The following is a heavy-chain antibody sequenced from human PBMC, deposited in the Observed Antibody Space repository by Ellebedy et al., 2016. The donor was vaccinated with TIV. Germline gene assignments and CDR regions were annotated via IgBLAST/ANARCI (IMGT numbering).Heavy chain of an antibody. Sequence: AASVKVSCKASGYTFTGYYMHWVRQAPGQGLEWMGWINPNSGGTNYAQKLQGRVTMTTDTSTSTAYMELRSLRSDDTAVYYCARDRGRGPGSIQWLDDYWGQGTLVTVSS. D-gene: IGHD6-19*01. J-gene: IGHJ4*02. V-gene: IGHV1-2*02. CDR3: ARDRGRGPGSIQWLDDY. CDR1: GYTFTGYY. CDR2: INPNSGGT.